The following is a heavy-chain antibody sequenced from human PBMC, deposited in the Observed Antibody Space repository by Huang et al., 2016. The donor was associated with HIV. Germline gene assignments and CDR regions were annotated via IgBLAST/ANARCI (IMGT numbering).Heavy chain of an antibody. V-gene: IGHV3-11*01. CDR1: GFTFSDYY. CDR3: ARGRYRLHP. Sequence: QVQLVESGGGLVKPEGSLRLSCAASGFTFSDYYMAWIRQASGKGLEWISYISNTGDTIDYADSVRDRFTISRDNAKKSLSLQINSLRADDTAVYYCARGRYRLHPWGQGALVVVSS. J-gene: IGHJ5*02. D-gene: IGHD2-15*01. CDR2: ISNTGDTI.